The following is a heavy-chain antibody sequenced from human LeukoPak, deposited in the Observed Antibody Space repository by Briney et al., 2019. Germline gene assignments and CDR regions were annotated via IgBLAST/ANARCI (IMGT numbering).Heavy chain of an antibody. Sequence: ASVKVSCKASGYTFTSYDINWVRQATGQGLEWMGWMNPNSGNTGYAQKFQGRVTMTRNTSISTAYMELSSLRFEDTAVYYCARSVSSSWGYYYYYMDVWGKGTTVTVSS. CDR1: GYTFTSYD. V-gene: IGHV1-8*01. J-gene: IGHJ6*03. CDR3: ARSVSSSWGYYYYYMDV. D-gene: IGHD6-13*01. CDR2: MNPNSGNT.